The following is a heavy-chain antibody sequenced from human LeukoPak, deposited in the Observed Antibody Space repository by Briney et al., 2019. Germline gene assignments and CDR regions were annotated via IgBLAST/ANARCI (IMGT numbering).Heavy chain of an antibody. CDR1: GFTFSSYG. J-gene: IGHJ4*02. D-gene: IGHD3-10*02. CDR3: AKDYYVRTERPRIDY. CDR2: ISYDGSNK. Sequence: QSGGSLRLSCAASGFTFSSYGMHWVRQAPGKGLERVAVISYDGSNKYYADSVKGRFTISRDNSKNTLYLQMNSLRAEDTAVYYCAKDYYVRTERPRIDYWGQGTLVTVSS. V-gene: IGHV3-30*18.